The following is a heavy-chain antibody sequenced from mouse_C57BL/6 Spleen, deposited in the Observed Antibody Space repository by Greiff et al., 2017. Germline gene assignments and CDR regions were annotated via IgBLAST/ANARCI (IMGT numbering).Heavy chain of an antibody. Sequence: VQLQQPGAELVKPGASVKFSCKASGYAFTSYWMHWVKQRPGQGLEWIGRIHPNSGSTNYNGKFKGKATLTVDKSSSTAYMQLSSLTSEDSAVYYCARDWVATYGYWGQGTPVTVSA. CDR3: ARDWVATYGY. D-gene: IGHD1-1*02. V-gene: IGHV1-64*01. J-gene: IGHJ3*01. CDR2: IHPNSGST. CDR1: GYAFTSYW.